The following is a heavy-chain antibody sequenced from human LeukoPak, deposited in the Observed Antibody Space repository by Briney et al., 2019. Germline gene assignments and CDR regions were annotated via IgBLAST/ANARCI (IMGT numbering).Heavy chain of an antibody. CDR1: GGTFSSYA. Sequence: ASVKVSCKASGGTFSSYAISWVRQAPGQGLEWMGGIIPIFGTANYAQKFQGRVTITTDESTSTAYMELSSLRSEDTAVYYCARDRLPYYYNSSGYYPFDYWGQGTLVTASS. D-gene: IGHD3-22*01. CDR3: ARDRLPYYYNSSGYYPFDY. CDR2: IIPIFGTA. J-gene: IGHJ4*02. V-gene: IGHV1-69*05.